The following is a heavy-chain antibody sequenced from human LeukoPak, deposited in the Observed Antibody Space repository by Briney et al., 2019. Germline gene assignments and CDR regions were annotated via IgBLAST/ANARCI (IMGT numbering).Heavy chain of an antibody. V-gene: IGHV4-61*01. Sequence: PSETLSLTCAVSGASISSSNYYWSWIRQPPGKGLEWIGYIYYSGSTNYNPSLKSRVTISVDTSKNQFSLKLSSVTAADTAVYYCARAYGSGWSRDWGQGTLVTVSS. J-gene: IGHJ4*02. D-gene: IGHD6-19*01. CDR2: IYYSGST. CDR3: ARAYGSGWSRD. CDR1: GASISSSNYY.